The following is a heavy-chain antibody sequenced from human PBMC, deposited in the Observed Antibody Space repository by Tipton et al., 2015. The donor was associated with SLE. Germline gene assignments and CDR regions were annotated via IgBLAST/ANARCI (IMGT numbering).Heavy chain of an antibody. CDR2: IKQDGSEK. J-gene: IGHJ2*01. CDR3: AREYSSGWAAYWYFDL. D-gene: IGHD6-19*01. Sequence: GSLRLSCAASGFTFSSYWMSWVRQAPGKGLEWVANIKQDGSEKYYVDSVKGRFTISRDNAKNSLYLQMNSLRAEDTAVYYCAREYSSGWAAYWYFDLWGRGPLVTVSS. CDR1: GFTFSSYW. V-gene: IGHV3-7*01.